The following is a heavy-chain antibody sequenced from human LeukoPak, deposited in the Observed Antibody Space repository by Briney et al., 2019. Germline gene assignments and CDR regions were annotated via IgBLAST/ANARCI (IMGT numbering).Heavy chain of an antibody. Sequence: GGSLRLSCAASGFTFSSYSMNWVRQAPGKGLEWVSYISSSGSTIYYADSVKGRFTISRDNAKNSLYLQMNSLRAEDTAVYYCARDNYLGFSATFDYWGQGTLVTVSS. CDR3: ARDNYLGFSATFDY. D-gene: IGHD3-3*01. CDR2: ISSSGSTI. J-gene: IGHJ4*02. V-gene: IGHV3-48*04. CDR1: GFTFSSYS.